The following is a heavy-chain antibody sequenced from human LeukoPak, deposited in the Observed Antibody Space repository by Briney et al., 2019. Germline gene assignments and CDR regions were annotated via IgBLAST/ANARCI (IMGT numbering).Heavy chain of an antibody. CDR2: INSSSSYI. V-gene: IGHV3-21*01. CDR1: GFTFSSYS. Sequence: PGGSLRLSCAASGFTFSSYSMNWVRQAPGKGLEWVSSINSSSSYIYYADSVKGRFTISRDNAKNSLYLQMNSLRAEDTAVYYCARDRRDGYNVGWGQGTLVTVSS. D-gene: IGHD5-24*01. CDR3: ARDRRDGYNVG. J-gene: IGHJ4*02.